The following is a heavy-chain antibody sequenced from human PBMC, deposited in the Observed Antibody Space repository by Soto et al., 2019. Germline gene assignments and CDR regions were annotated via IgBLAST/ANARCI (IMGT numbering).Heavy chain of an antibody. D-gene: IGHD1-1*01. J-gene: IGHJ5*02. V-gene: IGHV3-30-3*01. CDR3: VRCWGTGDGSNLGYNWFDP. CDR1: GFTVSGYS. Sequence: GGSLRLSCAASGFTVSGYSMHWVRQAPGKGLEWVSLISYDGNNKDYADSVKGRFTISRDNSKNTLYLQMNSLRIEDTAVYYCVRCWGTGDGSNLGYNWFDPWGQGS. CDR2: ISYDGNNK.